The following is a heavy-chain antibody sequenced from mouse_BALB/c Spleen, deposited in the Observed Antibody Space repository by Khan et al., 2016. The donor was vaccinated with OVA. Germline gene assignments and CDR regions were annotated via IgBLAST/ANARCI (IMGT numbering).Heavy chain of an antibody. CDR2: IDPANGNT. CDR3: AYSLLLYAMDY. CDR1: GFNIKDTY. J-gene: IGHJ4*01. D-gene: IGHD1-2*01. V-gene: IGHV14-3*02. Sequence: VRLQQSGTELVRPGASVKLSCTASGFNIKDTYMHWVKQRPEQGLEWIGRIDPANGNTKYDPKLQGKATITADTSSHTAYLQLSSLTSEDTAVYYGAYSLLLYAMDYWGQGTSVTVSS.